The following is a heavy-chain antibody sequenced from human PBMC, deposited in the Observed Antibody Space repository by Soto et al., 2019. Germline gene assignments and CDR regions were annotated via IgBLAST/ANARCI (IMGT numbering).Heavy chain of an antibody. Sequence: SLTLSYAPSGITSSSDAMSRVPQAPGKGLEWVSAISGSGGSTYYADSVKGRFTISRGNSKNTLYLQMNSLRAEYTAVYYCAKQNRYGRNSTLERWGQG. J-gene: IGHJ1*01. CDR3: AKQNRYGRNSTLER. CDR1: GITSSSDA. D-gene: IGHD4-17*01. CDR2: ISGSGGST. V-gene: IGHV3-23*01.